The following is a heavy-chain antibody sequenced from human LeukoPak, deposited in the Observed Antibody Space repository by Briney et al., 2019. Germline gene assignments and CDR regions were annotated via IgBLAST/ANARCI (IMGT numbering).Heavy chain of an antibody. CDR2: ISGSGGST. J-gene: IGHJ4*02. V-gene: IGHV3-23*01. CDR1: GFTFSSYA. CDR3: AKDPIAAAGTSLYFDF. Sequence: PGGSLRLSCAASGFTFSSYAMSWVRQAPGKGLEWVSAISGSGGSTYYADSVKGRFTISRDNSKNTLYLQMNSLRAEDTAVYYCAKDPIAAAGTSLYFDFWGQGTLVTVSS. D-gene: IGHD6-13*01.